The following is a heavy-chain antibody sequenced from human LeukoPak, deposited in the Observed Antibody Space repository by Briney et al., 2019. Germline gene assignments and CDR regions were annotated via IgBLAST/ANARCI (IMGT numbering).Heavy chain of an antibody. CDR1: GYTFTSYG. V-gene: IGHV1-18*01. J-gene: IGHJ4*02. CDR2: ISAYNGNT. D-gene: IGHD3-10*01. CDR3: ARWYGSGSYGTYYFDY. Sequence: GASVKVSCKASGYTFTSYGISWVRQAPGQGLEWMGWISAYNGNTNYAQKLQGRVTMTTDTSTSTAYMELRSLRSDDTAVYYCARWYGSGSYGTYYFDYWGQGTLVTVSS.